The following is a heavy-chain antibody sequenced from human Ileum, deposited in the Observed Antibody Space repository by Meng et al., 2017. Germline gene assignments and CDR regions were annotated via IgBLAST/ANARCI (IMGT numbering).Heavy chain of an antibody. J-gene: IGHJ4*02. D-gene: IGHD3-3*01. Sequence: QVPLQPSGPGLGKPSQTLSLTCAVSGGSVSSNIAAWNWIRQSPLRGLEWLGRTYYRSKWYSEYAVSVKSRISITPDTSKNQFSLQMNSVTPEDTAVYYCASGSGSLDYWGPGTLVTVSS. V-gene: IGHV6-1*01. CDR2: TYYRSKWYS. CDR1: GGSVSSNIAA. CDR3: ASGSGSLDY.